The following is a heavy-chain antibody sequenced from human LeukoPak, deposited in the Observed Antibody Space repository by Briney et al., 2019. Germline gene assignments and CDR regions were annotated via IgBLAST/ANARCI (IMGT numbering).Heavy chain of an antibody. CDR2: ISVSGNT. D-gene: IGHD2-21*01. J-gene: IGHJ4*02. V-gene: IGHV3-23*01. CDR3: AKAPVTTCSGAYCYPFDY. CDR1: GFTFSTFA. Sequence: GGSLRLSCAACGFTFSTFAMSWVRQAPGKGLEWVSAISVSGNTYHADSVKGRFTISRDSSKNTLYLQMNRLRAEDAAVYYCAKAPVTTCSGAYCYPFDYWGQGTLVTVSS.